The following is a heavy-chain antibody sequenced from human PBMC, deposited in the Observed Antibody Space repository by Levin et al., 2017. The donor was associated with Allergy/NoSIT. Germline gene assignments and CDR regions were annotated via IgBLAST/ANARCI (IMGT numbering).Heavy chain of an antibody. CDR2: IKTKTDGGTP. CDR3: GADTTVPGH. V-gene: IGHV3-15*01. J-gene: IGHJ4*02. Sequence: SCAASGFTFSNAWMSWVRQAPGKGLEWVGRIKTKTDGGTPDYAAPVKGRFTISRDDSKNTLYMQMNSLKTEDTAVYYCGADTTVPGHWGQGTLVTVSS. CDR1: GFTFSNAW. D-gene: IGHD4-17*01.